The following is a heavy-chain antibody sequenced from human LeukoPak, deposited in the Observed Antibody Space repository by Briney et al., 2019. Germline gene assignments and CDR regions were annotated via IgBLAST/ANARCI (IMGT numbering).Heavy chain of an antibody. CDR2: IRHSGVDS. J-gene: IGHJ4*02. V-gene: IGHV3-23*01. D-gene: IGHD6-13*01. CDR3: AKDRLTAAAPFDY. Sequence: PGGSLRLSCAASRFSFSDYTMSWVRQLPGKGLEWVSGIRHSGVDSSYADSVKGRFTISRDNSKNTLYLQMNSLRAEDTAIYYCAKDRLTAAAPFDYWGQGTLVTVSS. CDR1: RFSFSDYT.